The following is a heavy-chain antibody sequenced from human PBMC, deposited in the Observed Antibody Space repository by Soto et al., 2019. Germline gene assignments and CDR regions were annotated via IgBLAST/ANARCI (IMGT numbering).Heavy chain of an antibody. CDR2: ISWNSGSI. CDR1: GFTFEDYA. J-gene: IGHJ1*01. D-gene: IGHD2-15*01. CDR3: AKEGGAATAEYFQH. Sequence: EVQLVESGGGLVQPGRSLRLSCAASGFTFEDYAMHCVRQAPGKGLEWVSGISWNSGSIGYADSVKGRFTISRDNAKNCLYLQMNSLRAEDTAVYYCAKEGGAATAEYFQHWGQGTLVTVSS. V-gene: IGHV3-9*01.